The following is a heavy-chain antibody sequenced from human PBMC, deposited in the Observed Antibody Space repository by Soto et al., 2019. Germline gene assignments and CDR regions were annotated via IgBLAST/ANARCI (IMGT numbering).Heavy chain of an antibody. CDR1: GFTFSSYA. V-gene: IGHV3-23*01. D-gene: IGHD6-19*01. J-gene: IGHJ4*02. CDR2: ISGSSGST. Sequence: GGSLRLSCAASGFTFSSYAMSWVRQAPGKGLEWVSAISGSSGSTYYADSVKGRFTISRDNSKNTLYLQMNSLRAEDTAVYYCAKDFRRAVAGTRYYFDYWGQGTLVTVSS. CDR3: AKDFRRAVAGTRYYFDY.